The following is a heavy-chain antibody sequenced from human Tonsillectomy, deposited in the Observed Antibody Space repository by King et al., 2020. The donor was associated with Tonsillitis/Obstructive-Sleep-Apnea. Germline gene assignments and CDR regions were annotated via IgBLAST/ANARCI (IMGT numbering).Heavy chain of an antibody. CDR1: GFTFSSYS. D-gene: IGHD3-3*01. V-gene: IGHV3-48*02. Sequence: VQLVESGGGLVQPGGSLRLSCAASGFTFSSYSMNWVRQAPGKGLEWVSYISSSSTIYYADSVKGRFTISRDNAKNSLYLQMNSLRDEDTAVYYCARDGFGVVISIFDYWGQGTLVTVSS. CDR3: ARDGFGVVISIFDY. J-gene: IGHJ4*02. CDR2: ISSSSTI.